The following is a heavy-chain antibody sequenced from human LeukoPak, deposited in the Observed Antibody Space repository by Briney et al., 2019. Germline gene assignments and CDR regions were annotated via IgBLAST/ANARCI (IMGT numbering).Heavy chain of an antibody. CDR3: ARGSRSGYFDY. CDR1: GGSFSGYY. V-gene: IGHV4-34*01. Sequence: SETLSLTCAVYGGSFSGYYWSWIRQPPGKGLEWIGEINHSGSTNYNPSLKSRVAISVDTSKNQFSLKLSSVTAADTAVYYCARGSRSGYFDYWGQGTLVTVSS. D-gene: IGHD3-22*01. J-gene: IGHJ4*02. CDR2: INHSGST.